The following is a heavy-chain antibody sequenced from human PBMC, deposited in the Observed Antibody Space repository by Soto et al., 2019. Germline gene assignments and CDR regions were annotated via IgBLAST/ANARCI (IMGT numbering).Heavy chain of an antibody. J-gene: IGHJ5*02. CDR1: GDSIISSDFY. V-gene: IGHV4-39*01. CDR2: IFYLGSS. D-gene: IGHD3-3*02. Sequence: SETLSLTCTVSGDSIISSDFYWGWVRQPPGKGLEWIGSIFYLGSSYYNPSLKGRVTMSVDTSKNQFSLRLRSVTAADTALYFCARHSLALRKNNWFDPWGQGIMVTVSS. CDR3: ARHSLALRKNNWFDP.